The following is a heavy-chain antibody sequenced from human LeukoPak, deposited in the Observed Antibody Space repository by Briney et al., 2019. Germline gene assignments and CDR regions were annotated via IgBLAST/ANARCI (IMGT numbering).Heavy chain of an antibody. CDR1: GGSISSDGHY. J-gene: IGHJ4*02. D-gene: IGHD3-10*01. CDR3: ASISSDYYGSGSYYSPFDY. Sequence: SETLSLTCTVSGGSISSDGHYWSWIRQHPGRGLEWIGYINYSGTTYYNPSLKSRIIISVDTSKSQFSLNLSSVTAADTAVYYCASISSDYYGSGSYYSPFDYWGQGTLVTVSS. CDR2: INYSGTT. V-gene: IGHV4-31*03.